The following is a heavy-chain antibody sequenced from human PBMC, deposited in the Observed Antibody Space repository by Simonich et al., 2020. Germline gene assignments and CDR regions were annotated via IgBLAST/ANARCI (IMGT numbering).Heavy chain of an antibody. D-gene: IGHD1-1*01. CDR1: GGSFSGYY. V-gene: IGHV4-34*01. Sequence: QVQLQQWGAGLFKPSETLSLTCAVYGGSFSGYYCSLIRQPPGKGLELLGEIEHSGSTNYNPVLKSRVTISVDTSKNQFSLKLSSVTAADTAVYYCARHLQLGPFDYWGQGTLVTVSS. CDR2: IEHSGST. J-gene: IGHJ4*02. CDR3: ARHLQLGPFDY.